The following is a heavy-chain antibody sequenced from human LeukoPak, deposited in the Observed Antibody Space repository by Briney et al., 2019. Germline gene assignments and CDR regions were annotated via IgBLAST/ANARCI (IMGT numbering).Heavy chain of an antibody. CDR2: ISWNSGSI. V-gene: IGHV3-9*01. CDR1: GFTFDDYA. Sequence: GGSLRLSCAASGFTFDDYAMHWVRQAPGKGLEWVSGISWNSGSIGYADSVKGRFTISRDNAKNSLYLRMNSLRAEDTALYYCAKAGAVAGNGFDYWGQGTLVTVSS. J-gene: IGHJ4*02. CDR3: AKAGAVAGNGFDY. D-gene: IGHD6-19*01.